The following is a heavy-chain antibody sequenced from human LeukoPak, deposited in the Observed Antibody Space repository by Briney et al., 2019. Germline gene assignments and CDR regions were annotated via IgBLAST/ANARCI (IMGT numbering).Heavy chain of an antibody. J-gene: IGHJ4*02. D-gene: IGHD1-26*01. CDR3: ARGGGSYSFDY. CDR1: GYTFTSYD. V-gene: IGHV1-69*05. CDR2: IIPIFGTA. Sequence: SVKVSCKASGYTFTSYDINWVRQATGQGLEWMGGIIPIFGTANYAQKFQGRVTITTDESTSTAYMELSSLRSEDTAVYYCARGGGSYSFDYWGQGTLVTVSS.